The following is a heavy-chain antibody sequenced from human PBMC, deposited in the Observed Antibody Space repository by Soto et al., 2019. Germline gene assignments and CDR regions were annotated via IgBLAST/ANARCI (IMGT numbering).Heavy chain of an antibody. J-gene: IGHJ4*01. CDR1: GHSSTHNG. Sequence: ASVKVSCKASGHSSTHNGISWVRRAPGQGLEWMGWININRGDVNHAPKFQGRVTLTTDTSTTTAYMELRSLRLDDTAVYFCATDDMNRGRFDFWGHGTLVTVSS. CDR2: ININRGDV. V-gene: IGHV1-18*01. CDR3: ATDDMNRGRFDF.